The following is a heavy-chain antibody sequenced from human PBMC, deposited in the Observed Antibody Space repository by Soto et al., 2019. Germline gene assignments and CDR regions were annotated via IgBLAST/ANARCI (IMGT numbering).Heavy chain of an antibody. J-gene: IGHJ4*02. CDR3: ARQRTSVVTQAYFDS. CDR1: GGSISRSTYY. CDR2: IYYSGST. D-gene: IGHD2-21*02. V-gene: IGHV4-39*01. Sequence: SETLSLTCTVSGGSISRSTYYWGWIRQPPGKGLEWIGSIYYSGSTYNNPSLKSRVSMSVDTSKNQFSLKLRSVTAADTALYYCARQRTSVVTQAYFDSWGQGSLVTVSS.